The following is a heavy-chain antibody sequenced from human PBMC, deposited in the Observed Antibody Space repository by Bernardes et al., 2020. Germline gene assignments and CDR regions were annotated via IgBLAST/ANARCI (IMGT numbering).Heavy chain of an antibody. V-gene: IGHV3-23*01. CDR1: GFTFRSYA. CDR2: VSGSGDTT. J-gene: IGHJ6*03. Sequence: GGSLRLSCAASGFTFRSYAMSWVRQTPGKGLEWVSTVSGSGDTTYYADSVKGRFTISRDNSENTVSLQMNSLRAEDTAVYYCAKDIILHEALYYYYMGVWGKGTTVTVSS. D-gene: IGHD1-20*01. CDR3: AKDIILHEALYYYYMGV.